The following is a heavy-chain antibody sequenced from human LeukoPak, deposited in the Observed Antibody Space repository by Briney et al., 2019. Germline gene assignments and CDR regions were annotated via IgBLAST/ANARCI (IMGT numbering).Heavy chain of an antibody. J-gene: IGHJ4*02. CDR1: GFTFSSYS. CDR3: ARDYRGYRAPYYFDH. V-gene: IGHV3-21*01. D-gene: IGHD2-15*01. CDR2: ISSSSSYI. Sequence: GGSLRLXCAASGFTFSSYSMNWVRQAPGKGLEWVSSISSSSSYIYYADSVKGRFTISRDNAKNSLYLQMNSLRAEDTAVYYCARDYRGYRAPYYFDHWGQGTLVTVSS.